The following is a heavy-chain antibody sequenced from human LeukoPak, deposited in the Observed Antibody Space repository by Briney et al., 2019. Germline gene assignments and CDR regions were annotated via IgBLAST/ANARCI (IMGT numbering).Heavy chain of an antibody. CDR2: ITSSSSYT. J-gene: IGHJ2*01. D-gene: IGHD5-12*01. CDR1: GFTFSDYY. CDR3: ARGPVDRVATITWYFDL. Sequence: SGGSLRLSCAASGFTFSDYYMSWIRQAPGKGLEWVSYITSSSSYTNYAESVKGRFTIFRDNAKTSLYLQMNSLRAEDTAVYYCARGPVDRVATITWYFDLWGRGTLVTVSS. V-gene: IGHV3-11*06.